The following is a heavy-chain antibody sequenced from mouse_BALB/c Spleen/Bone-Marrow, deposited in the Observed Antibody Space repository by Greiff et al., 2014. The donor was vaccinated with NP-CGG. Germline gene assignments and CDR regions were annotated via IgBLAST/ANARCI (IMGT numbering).Heavy chain of an antibody. CDR1: GFTFTDYY. Sequence: VQLKESGGGLVQPGGSLRLSCATSGFTFTDYYMSWVRQPPGKALEWLGFIRNKANGYTTEYSASVKGRFTISRDNSQSILYIQMNTLRAEDSATYYCARYDVYYYFDYWGQGTTLTVSS. D-gene: IGHD2-3*01. V-gene: IGHV7-3*02. CDR2: IRNKANGYTT. J-gene: IGHJ2*01. CDR3: ARYDVYYYFDY.